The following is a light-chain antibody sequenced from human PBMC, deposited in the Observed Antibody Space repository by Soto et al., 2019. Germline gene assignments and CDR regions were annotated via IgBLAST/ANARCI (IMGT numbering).Light chain of an antibody. V-gene: IGLV2-8*01. CDR3: SSYAGRTLYV. J-gene: IGLJ1*01. Sequence: QSVLTQPPSASGSPGQSVTISCTGTSSDVGGYDYVSWYQQRPGKAPKLLIHEVTKRPSGVPDRFSGSKSGNTASLTVSGLQAEDEADYYCSSYAGRTLYVFGTVKKSTV. CDR2: EVT. CDR1: SSDVGGYDY.